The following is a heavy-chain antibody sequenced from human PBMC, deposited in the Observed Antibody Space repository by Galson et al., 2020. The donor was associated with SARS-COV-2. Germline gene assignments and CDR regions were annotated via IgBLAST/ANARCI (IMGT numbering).Heavy chain of an antibody. CDR2: ISTSSSYI. V-gene: IGHV3-21*01. CDR1: GFPFSTYS. J-gene: IGHJ6*02. D-gene: IGHD5-18*01. Sequence: GESLKISCAASGFPFSTYSMNWVHQAPGKGLEWVSSISTSSSYIYYADSVKGRFTISRDNAKNSLYLQMNSLRADDTAVYYCARDEGIRGYNYGRLYYGMDVWGQGTTVTVSS. CDR3: ARDEGIRGYNYGRLYYGMDV.